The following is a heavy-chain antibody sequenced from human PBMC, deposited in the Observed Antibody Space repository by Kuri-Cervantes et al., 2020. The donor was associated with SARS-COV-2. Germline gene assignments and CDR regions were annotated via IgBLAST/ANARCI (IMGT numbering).Heavy chain of an antibody. CDR3: ARSPSAGQPNHFDY. CDR1: GYTFTGYY. CDR2: INPNSGGT. V-gene: IGHV1-2*02. J-gene: IGHJ4*02. D-gene: IGHD3-10*01. Sequence: ASVKVSCKASGYTFTGYYMHWVRQAPGQGLEWMGWINPNSGGTNYAQKFQGRVTMTRDTSISTAYMELSRLRSDDTAVYYGARSPSAGQPNHFDYWGQGTLVTVSS.